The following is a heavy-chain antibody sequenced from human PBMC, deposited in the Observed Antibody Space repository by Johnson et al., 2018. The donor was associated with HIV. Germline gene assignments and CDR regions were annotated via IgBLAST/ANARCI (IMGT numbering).Heavy chain of an antibody. V-gene: IGHV3-30-3*01. CDR1: GFTFSSYA. CDR2: ISYDGSNK. CDR3: ARDSDSRYAFEI. D-gene: IGHD6-6*01. Sequence: QVQLVESGGGVVQPGRSLRLSCAASGFTFSSYAMHWVRQAPGQGLEWVAVISYDGSNKYYADSVKGRFTISRDNSKNTLYLQMNSLRAEDTAVYYGARDSDSRYAFEIWGQGTMVTVSS. J-gene: IGHJ3*02.